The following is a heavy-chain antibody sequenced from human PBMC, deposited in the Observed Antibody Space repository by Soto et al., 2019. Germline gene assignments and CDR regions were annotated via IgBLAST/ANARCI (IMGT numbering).Heavy chain of an antibody. Sequence: QVQLVQSGAEVKKPGASVKVSCKASGYTFTGYYMHWVRQAPGQGLEWMGWINPNSGGTNYAQKFQGWVTMTRDTSISTAYMELSRLRSDDTAVYYCARERVHRITMVRGAVGYYYYGMDVWGQGTTVTVSS. J-gene: IGHJ6*02. V-gene: IGHV1-2*04. D-gene: IGHD3-10*01. CDR3: ARERVHRITMVRGAVGYYYYGMDV. CDR2: INPNSGGT. CDR1: GYTFTGYY.